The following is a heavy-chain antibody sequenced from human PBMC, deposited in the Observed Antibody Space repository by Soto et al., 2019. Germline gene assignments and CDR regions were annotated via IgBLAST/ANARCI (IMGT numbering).Heavy chain of an antibody. CDR3: ARDGEIAAAGNSMDV. CDR1: GFTFSSYG. CDR2: INSDGSST. V-gene: IGHV3-74*01. J-gene: IGHJ6*03. D-gene: IGHD6-13*01. Sequence: GGPLRLSCAASGFTFSSYGMHWVRQAPGKGLVWVSRINSDGSSTSYADSVKGRFTISRDNAKNTLYLQMNSLRAEDTAVYYCARDGEIAAAGNSMDVWGKGTKVTVSS.